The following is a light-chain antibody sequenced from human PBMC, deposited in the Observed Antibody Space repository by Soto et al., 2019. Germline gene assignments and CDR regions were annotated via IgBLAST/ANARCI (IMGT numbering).Light chain of an antibody. V-gene: IGKV3-20*01. CDR2: GAS. CDR3: QQYGSSGT. Sequence: EIVLTQSPATVSLSPGERATLSCRASQSISSDLAWYQQKPGQAPRLLIYGASNRATGIPDRFSGSGSGTDFTLTISRLEPEDFAVYYCQQYGSSGTFGQGTKVDIK. CDR1: QSISSD. J-gene: IGKJ1*01.